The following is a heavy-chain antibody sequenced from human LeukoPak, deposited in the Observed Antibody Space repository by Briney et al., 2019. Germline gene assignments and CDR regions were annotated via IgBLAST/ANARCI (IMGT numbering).Heavy chain of an antibody. J-gene: IGHJ4*02. CDR1: GDSVSNNSAA. CDR3: ARGEGSDYGDYNFDH. D-gene: IGHD4-17*01. CDR2: TFYRSKWYN. Sequence: SQTLSLTCAISGDSVSNNSAAWNWIRQSPSRGLEWLGRTFYRSKWYNHYGVSVKSRITIDADTSKNHFSLHLSSVTPEDTAVYYCARGEGSDYGDYNFDHWGQGTLVTVSS. V-gene: IGHV6-1*01.